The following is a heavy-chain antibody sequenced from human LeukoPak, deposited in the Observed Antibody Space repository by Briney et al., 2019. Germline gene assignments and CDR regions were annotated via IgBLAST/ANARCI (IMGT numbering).Heavy chain of an antibody. V-gene: IGHV4-61*01. CDR2: IYYSGST. Sequence: KPSETLSLTCTVSGGSVSSGSYYWSWIRQPPGKGLEWIGYIYYSGSTNYNPSLKSRVTISVDTSKNQFSLKLSSVTAADTAVYYCASAMVATLGGMDVWGQGTTATVSS. J-gene: IGHJ6*02. CDR3: ASAMVATLGGMDV. D-gene: IGHD5-12*01. CDR1: GGSVSSGSYY.